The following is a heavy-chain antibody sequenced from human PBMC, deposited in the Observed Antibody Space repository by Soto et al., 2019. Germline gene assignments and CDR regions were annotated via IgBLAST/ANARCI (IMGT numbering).Heavy chain of an antibody. CDR2: ISYDGSNK. CDR1: GFTFSSYG. D-gene: IGHD3-10*01. Sequence: QAQLVESGGGVVQPGKSLRLSCAGSGFTFSSYGMDWVRQAPGKGLEWVAVISYDGSNKYYADSVKGRFTIYRDNSKNTLYLQMSSLRADDTAVYYCAKDRMGAGVRGYFDYWGQGTLVTVSS. CDR3: AKDRMGAGVRGYFDY. V-gene: IGHV3-30*18. J-gene: IGHJ4*02.